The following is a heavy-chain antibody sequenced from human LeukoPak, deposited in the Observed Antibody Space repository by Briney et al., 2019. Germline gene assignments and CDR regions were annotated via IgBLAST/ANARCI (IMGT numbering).Heavy chain of an antibody. CDR1: GITFSSSA. D-gene: IGHD6-19*01. CDR2: ISGSGGST. V-gene: IGHV3-23*01. CDR3: AKEAVAGRDYYYGMDV. Sequence: PGGSLRLSCAASGITFSSSAMSWVRQAPGKGLEWVSAISGSGGSTYYADSVKGRFTISRDNSKKTLYLQTNSLRAEDTAVYYCAKEAVAGRDYYYGMDVWGQGTTVTVSS. J-gene: IGHJ6*02.